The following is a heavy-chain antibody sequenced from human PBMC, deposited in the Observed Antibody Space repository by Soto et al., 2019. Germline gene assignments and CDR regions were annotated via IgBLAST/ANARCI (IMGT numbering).Heavy chain of an antibody. CDR1: GYTFTSYA. CDR3: ARISTIFGVVSTINYFDY. V-gene: IGHV1-3*01. CDR2: INAGNGNT. J-gene: IGHJ4*02. D-gene: IGHD3-3*01. Sequence: QVQLVQSGAEVKKPGASVKVSCKASGYTFTSYAMHWVRQAPEQRLEWMGWINAGNGNTKYSQKFQGRVTITRDTSASTAYMELSSLRSEDTAVYYCARISTIFGVVSTINYFDYWGQGTLVTVSS.